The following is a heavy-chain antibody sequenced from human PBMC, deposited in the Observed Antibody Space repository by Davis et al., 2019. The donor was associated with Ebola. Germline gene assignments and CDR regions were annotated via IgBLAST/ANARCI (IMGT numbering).Heavy chain of an antibody. J-gene: IGHJ4*02. CDR1: GYTFTNYY. CDR2: INPNDGRT. CDR3: ARGAIAASGNPHLGH. V-gene: IGHV1-46*01. Sequence: AASVKVSCKASGYTFTNYYMHWVRQAPGQGLEWMGMINPNDGRTIYAQKFQGRVTVTRDTSTTTAYMELRSLTSDDTAVYYCARGAIAASGNPHLGHWGQGTLVTVSS. D-gene: IGHD6-13*01.